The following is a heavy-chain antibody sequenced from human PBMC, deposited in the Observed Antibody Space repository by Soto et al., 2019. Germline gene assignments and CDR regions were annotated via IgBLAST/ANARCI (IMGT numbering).Heavy chain of an antibody. CDR3: VSQRTTVPTQAYFDY. CDR2: VYYRGRS. V-gene: IGHV4-39*01. D-gene: IGHD4-17*01. J-gene: IGHJ4*02. Sequence: LSLPCTVSGGSVTNSSYYWGWIRQSPGKGLEWIGSVYYRGRSYSKSSVKSRVTISVDTSKNRFSLSLNSVTASDTAVYFCVSQRTTVPTQAYFDYWGPGALVTVSS. CDR1: GGSVTNSSYY.